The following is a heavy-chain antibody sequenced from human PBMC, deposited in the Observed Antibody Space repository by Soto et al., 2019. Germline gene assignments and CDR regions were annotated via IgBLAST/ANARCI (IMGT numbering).Heavy chain of an antibody. Sequence: SETLSLTCAVYGGSFSGYYWSWIRQPPGKGLEWIGEINHSGSTNYNPSLKSRVTISVDTSKNQFSLKLSSVTAAETAVYYCARAIIVVVPAATAYNWFDPWGQGPLVTVSS. CDR3: ARAIIVVVPAATAYNWFDP. CDR2: INHSGST. CDR1: GGSFSGYY. J-gene: IGHJ5*02. D-gene: IGHD2-2*01. V-gene: IGHV4-34*01.